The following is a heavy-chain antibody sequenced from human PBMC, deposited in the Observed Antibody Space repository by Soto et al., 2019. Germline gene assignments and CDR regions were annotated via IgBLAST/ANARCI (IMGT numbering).Heavy chain of an antibody. CDR1: GFILSDCA. Sequence: EVQLVESGGGLVQPGGSLRLSCATSGFILSDCAMNWVRQAPGKGLEWVSYISSSSSVIDYADSVKGRFTVSRDNAKNSLVLQMNSLRAEDTAVYYCARDLSWGSNWYYYMDVWGKGTTVTVSS. J-gene: IGHJ6*03. D-gene: IGHD7-27*01. V-gene: IGHV3-48*01. CDR3: ARDLSWGSNWYYYMDV. CDR2: ISSSSSVI.